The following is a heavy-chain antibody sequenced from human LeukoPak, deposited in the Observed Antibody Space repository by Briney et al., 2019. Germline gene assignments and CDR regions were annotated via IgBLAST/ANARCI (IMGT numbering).Heavy chain of an antibody. CDR2: IYTSGST. V-gene: IGHV4-61*02. CDR3: ARAGDCSSTSCYREGWFDP. J-gene: IGHJ5*02. D-gene: IGHD2-2*02. Sequence: SETLSLTCTVSGGSISSGSYYWSWIRQPAGKGLEWIGRIYTSGSTNYNPSLKSRVTISVDTSKNQFSLKLSSVTAADTAVYYCARAGDCSSTSCYREGWFDPWGQGTLVTVFS. CDR1: GGSISSGSYY.